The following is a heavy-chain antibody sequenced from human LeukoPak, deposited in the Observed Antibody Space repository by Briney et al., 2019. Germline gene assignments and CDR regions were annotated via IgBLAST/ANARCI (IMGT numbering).Heavy chain of an antibody. Sequence: PGTSLTLSCAASGFTFTDYAMHWIRQAPGGGLEWVAVISYDGTNTYYRDSVKGRFTISRDDSRNTVSLRMNSLRAEDTALYYCAKSNGYCSGGNCYQNYWGQGTLVTVTS. CDR3: AKSNGYCSGGNCYQNY. CDR1: GFTFTDYA. D-gene: IGHD2-15*01. CDR2: ISYDGTNT. J-gene: IGHJ4*02. V-gene: IGHV3-30*18.